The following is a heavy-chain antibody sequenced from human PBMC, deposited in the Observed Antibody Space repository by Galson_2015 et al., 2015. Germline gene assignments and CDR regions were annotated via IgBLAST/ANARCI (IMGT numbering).Heavy chain of an antibody. Sequence: SVKVSCKASGYTFTSYAMNWVRQAPGQGLEWMGWINTNTGDPTYAQGFTGRFVFSLDTSVSTAYLQISSLKAEDTAVYYCARERVVEMAAYYYYYGMDVWGQGTTVTVSS. V-gene: IGHV7-4-1*02. CDR2: INTNTGDP. D-gene: IGHD5-24*01. J-gene: IGHJ6*02. CDR1: GYTFTSYA. CDR3: ARERVVEMAAYYYYYGMDV.